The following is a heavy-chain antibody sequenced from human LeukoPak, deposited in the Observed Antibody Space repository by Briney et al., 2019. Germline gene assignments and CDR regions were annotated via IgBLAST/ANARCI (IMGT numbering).Heavy chain of an antibody. D-gene: IGHD2-2*01. CDR3: ARVVRGCSSTSCYGYYYYYMDV. Sequence: ASVKVSCKASGYTFTGYYMHWVRQAPGQGLEWMGWINPNSGGTNYAQKFQGRVTMTRDTSISTAYMELSSLRSEDTAVYYCARVVRGCSSTSCYGYYYYYMDVWGKGTTVTISS. V-gene: IGHV1-2*02. CDR1: GYTFTGYY. CDR2: INPNSGGT. J-gene: IGHJ6*03.